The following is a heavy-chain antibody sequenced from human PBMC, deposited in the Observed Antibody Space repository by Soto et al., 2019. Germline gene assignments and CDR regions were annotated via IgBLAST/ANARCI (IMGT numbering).Heavy chain of an antibody. CDR1: GFSLSSSGVA. CDR3: AHRRGAAAVAY. Sequence: QITLKESGPTLVKPTQTLTLTCSFSGFSLSSSGVAVGWIRQPPGKALEWLALIYWDDDERYSPSLQRRLTISKDTSQNQVVLRMTNMDPSDTGTYYCAHRRGAAAVAYWGQGTLVTVSS. CDR2: IYWDDDE. J-gene: IGHJ4*02. V-gene: IGHV2-5*02. D-gene: IGHD6-13*01.